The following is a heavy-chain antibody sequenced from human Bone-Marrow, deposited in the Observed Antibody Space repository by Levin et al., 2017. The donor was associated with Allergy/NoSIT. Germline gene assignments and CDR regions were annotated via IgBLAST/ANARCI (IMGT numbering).Heavy chain of an antibody. J-gene: IGHJ3*02. V-gene: IGHV4-59*01. D-gene: IGHD2-8*02. Sequence: ESLKISCTVSGGSMNNYYWNWIRQAPGKGLEWIGYVYYNGNTNYNPSFKSRVTISVDTSRNQFSLSLTSLTAADTAVYYCARTWSAKGALDIWGQGTMVTVSS. CDR2: VYYNGNT. CDR1: GGSMNNYY. CDR3: ARTWSAKGALDI.